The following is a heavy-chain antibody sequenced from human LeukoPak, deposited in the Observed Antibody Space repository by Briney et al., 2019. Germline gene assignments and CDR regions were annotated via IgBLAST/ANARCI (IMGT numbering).Heavy chain of an antibody. CDR1: GGSISSSSYY. D-gene: IGHD6-13*01. Sequence: SETLSLTCTVSGGSISSSSYYWSWIRQPPGKGLEWIGYIYYSGSTNYNPSLKSRVTISVDTSKNQFSLKLSSVTAADTAVYYCARELEQQYYYYMDVWGKGTTVTVSS. CDR3: ARELEQQYYYYMDV. J-gene: IGHJ6*03. V-gene: IGHV4-61*01. CDR2: IYYSGST.